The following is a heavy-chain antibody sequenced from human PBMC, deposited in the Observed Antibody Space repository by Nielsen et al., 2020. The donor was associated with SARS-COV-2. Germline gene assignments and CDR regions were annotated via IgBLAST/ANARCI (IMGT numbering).Heavy chain of an antibody. Sequence: GESLKISCAASGFTFDDYGMSWVRQAPGKGLEWVSGINWNGGSTGYADSVKGRFTTSRDNAKNSLYLQMNSLRAEDTALYHCARAVWGYCSSTSCYFDYWGQGTLVTVSS. D-gene: IGHD2-2*01. J-gene: IGHJ4*02. CDR1: GFTFDDYG. V-gene: IGHV3-20*01. CDR2: INWNGGST. CDR3: ARAVWGYCSSTSCYFDY.